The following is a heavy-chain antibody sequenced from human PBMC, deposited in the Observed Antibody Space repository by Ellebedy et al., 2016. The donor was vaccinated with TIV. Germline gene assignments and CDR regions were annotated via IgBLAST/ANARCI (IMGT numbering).Heavy chain of an antibody. D-gene: IGHD3-9*01. CDR3: ARERYPNYMDV. CDR1: GGSISSGSSY. J-gene: IGHJ6*03. V-gene: IGHV4-61*02. CDR2: IYTSGST. Sequence: LSXTVLGGSISSGSSYWSWIRQPAGKGLEWIGRIYTSGSTNYNPSLKIRVTMSVDTSKHQLSLKLSSVTAADTAVYYCARERYPNYMDVWGKGTTVTVSS.